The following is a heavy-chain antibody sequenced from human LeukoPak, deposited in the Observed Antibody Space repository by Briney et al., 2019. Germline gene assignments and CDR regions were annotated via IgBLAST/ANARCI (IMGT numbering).Heavy chain of an antibody. D-gene: IGHD6-25*01. CDR2: ISSSSSYI. CDR3: AREEADGMDV. CDR1: GFTFSSYS. J-gene: IGHJ6*02. Sequence: PGGSLRLSCAASGFTFSSYSMNWVRQAPGKGLEWVSSISSSSSYIYYADSTKGRFTISRDNAKNSLYLQMNSLRAEDTAVYYCAREEADGMDVWGQGTTVTVSS. V-gene: IGHV3-21*01.